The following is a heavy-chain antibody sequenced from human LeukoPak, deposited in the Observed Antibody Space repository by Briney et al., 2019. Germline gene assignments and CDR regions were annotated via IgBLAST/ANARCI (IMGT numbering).Heavy chain of an antibody. CDR2: ISGSGGST. D-gene: IGHD5-12*01. Sequence: SAISGSGGSTYYADSVKGWFTISRDNSKITLYLQMNSLRAEDTAVYYCAKSYNGYESKPDYWGQGTLVTVSS. CDR3: AKSYNGYESKPDY. V-gene: IGHV3-23*01. J-gene: IGHJ4*02.